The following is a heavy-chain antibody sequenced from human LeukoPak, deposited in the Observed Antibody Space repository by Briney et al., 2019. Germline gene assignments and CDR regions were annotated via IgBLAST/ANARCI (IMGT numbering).Heavy chain of an antibody. CDR1: GFTVSSNY. J-gene: IGHJ3*02. D-gene: IGHD2-2*02. V-gene: IGHV3-53*01. Sequence: GGSLRLSCAASGFTVSSNYMSWVRQAPGKGLEWVSVIYSSGSTYYADSVKGRFTISKHNSKNTLYLQMNGLRDEHTAVYYCAGVGYCSSTSCYTLGDAFDIWGRGTRVTVSS. CDR3: AGVGYCSSTSCYTLGDAFDI. CDR2: IYSSGST.